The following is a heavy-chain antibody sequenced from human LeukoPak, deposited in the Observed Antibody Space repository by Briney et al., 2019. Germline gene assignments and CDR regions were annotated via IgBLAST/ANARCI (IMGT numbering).Heavy chain of an antibody. CDR3: ARDASIAARPRYYYYGMDV. CDR2: IWYDGSNK. V-gene: IGHV3-33*01. D-gene: IGHD6-6*01. Sequence: GGSLRLPCAASGFTFSSYGMHWVRQAPGKGLEWVAVIWYDGSNKYYADSVKGRFTISRDNSKNTLYLQMNSLRAEDTAVYYCARDASIAARPRYYYYGMDVWGQGTTVTVSS. CDR1: GFTFSSYG. J-gene: IGHJ6*02.